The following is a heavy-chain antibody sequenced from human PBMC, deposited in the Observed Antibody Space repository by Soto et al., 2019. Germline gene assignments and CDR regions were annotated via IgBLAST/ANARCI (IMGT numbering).Heavy chain of an antibody. Sequence: PGGSLRLSCVASGFTFRTYGMHWVRQAPGKGLEWVAVIWYDGRNKYYADSVKGRFTISRDNSKNTVFLQMNSLRAEDTAVYYCSRDLNHYFDYWGRGTLVTVSS. J-gene: IGHJ4*02. V-gene: IGHV3-33*01. CDR2: IWYDGRNK. CDR1: GFTFRTYG. CDR3: SRDLNHYFDY. D-gene: IGHD3-10*01.